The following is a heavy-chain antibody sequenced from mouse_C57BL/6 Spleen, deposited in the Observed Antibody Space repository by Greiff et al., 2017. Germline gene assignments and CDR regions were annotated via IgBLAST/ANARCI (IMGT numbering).Heavy chain of an antibody. CDR1: GFTFSSYA. CDR2: ISDGGSYT. Sequence: DVMLVESGGGLVKPGGSLKLSCAASGFTFSSYAMSWVRQTPEKRLEWVATISDGGSYTYYPDTVKGRFTISRDNAKNNLYLQMSHLKSEDTAMYYCARVDLRRSPVDYWGQGTTLTVSS. J-gene: IGHJ2*01. V-gene: IGHV5-4*03. D-gene: IGHD1-1*01. CDR3: ARVDLRRSPVDY.